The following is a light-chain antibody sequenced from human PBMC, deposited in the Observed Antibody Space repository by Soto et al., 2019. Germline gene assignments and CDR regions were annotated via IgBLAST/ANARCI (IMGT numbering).Light chain of an antibody. Sequence: SVLTQPPSASGSPGQSVTISCTGTSSDVGGYNYVSWYQHHPGKAPKLMIYEVSKRPSGFPDRFSGSKSGNTASLIVSGLQADDEADYYCSSYGGSNNFVFGGGTKLTVL. V-gene: IGLV2-8*01. CDR1: SSDVGGYNY. J-gene: IGLJ2*01. CDR2: EVS. CDR3: SSYGGSNNFV.